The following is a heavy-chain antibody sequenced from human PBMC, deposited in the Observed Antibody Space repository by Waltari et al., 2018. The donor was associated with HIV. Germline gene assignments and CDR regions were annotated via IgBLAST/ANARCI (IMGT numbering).Heavy chain of an antibody. CDR3: ARRVSAATKVAFDV. CDR1: GGPITSSY. J-gene: IGHJ3*01. D-gene: IGHD1-1*01. Sequence: VQLHESGPGLLRPSDTLSLICTVSGGPITSSYWTWIRQAPGEGLQWIAYFHSSGTADYHPSLKKRVAMSVDMSKNQFSLRLTSVTAADTAMYFCARRVSAATKVAFDVWGQGTTVVVSS. V-gene: IGHV4-59*07. CDR2: FHSSGTA.